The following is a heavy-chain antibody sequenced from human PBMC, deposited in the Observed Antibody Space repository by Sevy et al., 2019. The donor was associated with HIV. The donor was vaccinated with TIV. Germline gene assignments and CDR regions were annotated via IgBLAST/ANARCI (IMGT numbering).Heavy chain of an antibody. Sequence: ASVKVSCKTSGYIFTDYYLHWVRQAPGQGLEWMGRIDPDSGATNYAQNFQGRVTMTRDTSITTAYMEVSGLRSDDMAVYYCAKYGTTAAAHFDSWGQGTLVTVSS. J-gene: IGHJ4*02. V-gene: IGHV1-2*06. CDR2: IDPDSGAT. CDR1: GYIFTDYY. CDR3: AKYGTTAAAHFDS. D-gene: IGHD6-13*01.